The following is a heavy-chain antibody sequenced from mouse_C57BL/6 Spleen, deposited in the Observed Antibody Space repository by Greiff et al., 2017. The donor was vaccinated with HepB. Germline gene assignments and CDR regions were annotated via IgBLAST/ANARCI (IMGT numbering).Heavy chain of an antibody. CDR3: ARQMPYYYGSSYDAMDY. V-gene: IGHV2-6-1*01. CDR2: IWSDGST. CDR1: GFSLTSYG. J-gene: IGHJ4*01. Sequence: VKVEESGPGLVAPSQSLSITCTVSGFSLTSYGVHWVRQPPGKGLEWLVVIWSDGSTTYNSALKSRLSISKDNSKSQVFLKMNSLQTDDTAMYYCARQMPYYYGSSYDAMDYWGQGTSVTVSS. D-gene: IGHD1-1*01.